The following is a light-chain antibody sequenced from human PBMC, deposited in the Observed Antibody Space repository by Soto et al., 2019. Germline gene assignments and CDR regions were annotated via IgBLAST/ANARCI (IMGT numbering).Light chain of an antibody. CDR3: QKYNRAPRT. V-gene: IGKV1-27*01. CDR2: GAS. CDR1: QGIGNY. J-gene: IGKJ1*01. Sequence: DIQMTQSPPSLSASVGDRVTITCRASQGIGNYLAWYQQKPGKVPTLLIYGASTLQSGVPSRFSGSGSGTDFTLTISRLRPEDFATYYCQKYNRAPRTFGQGTRVEIK.